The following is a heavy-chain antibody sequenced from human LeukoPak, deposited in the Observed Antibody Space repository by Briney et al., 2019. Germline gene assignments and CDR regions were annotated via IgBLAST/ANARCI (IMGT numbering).Heavy chain of an antibody. CDR1: GFTFSTYS. Sequence: GGSLRLSCAASGFTFSTYSMNWVRQAPGKGLEWVSYISSSSSTIYYADSVKGRFTFSRDNAKNSLYLQMNSLRAEDTAVYYCARGSTYYDSSGQVPFDYWGQGTLVTVSS. D-gene: IGHD3-22*01. CDR3: ARGSTYYDSSGQVPFDY. V-gene: IGHV3-48*01. CDR2: ISSSSSTI. J-gene: IGHJ4*02.